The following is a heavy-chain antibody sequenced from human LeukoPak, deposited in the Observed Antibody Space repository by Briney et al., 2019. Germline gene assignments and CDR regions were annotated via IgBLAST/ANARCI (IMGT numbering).Heavy chain of an antibody. D-gene: IGHD6-19*01. Sequence: GGSLRLSCAASGFTFSSYAMHWVRQAPGKGLEWVAVISYDGSNKYYADSAKGRFTISRDNSKNTLYLQMNSLRAEDTAVYYCARDQDSSGWIDYWGQGTLVTVSS. CDR2: ISYDGSNK. V-gene: IGHV3-30*04. J-gene: IGHJ4*02. CDR1: GFTFSSYA. CDR3: ARDQDSSGWIDY.